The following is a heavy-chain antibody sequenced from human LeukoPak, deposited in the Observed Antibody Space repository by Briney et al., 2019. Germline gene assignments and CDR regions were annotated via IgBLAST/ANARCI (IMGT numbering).Heavy chain of an antibody. J-gene: IGHJ3*02. CDR2: FDPEDGET. Sequence: VASVKVSCKVSGYTLTELSMHWVRQAPGKGLEWMGGFDPEDGETIYAQKFQGRVTMTEDTSTDTPYMELSSLRSEDTAVYYCATGGYYYDSSGYYSRRGAFDIWGQGTMVTVSS. V-gene: IGHV1-24*01. CDR1: GYTLTELS. D-gene: IGHD3-22*01. CDR3: ATGGYYYDSSGYYSRRGAFDI.